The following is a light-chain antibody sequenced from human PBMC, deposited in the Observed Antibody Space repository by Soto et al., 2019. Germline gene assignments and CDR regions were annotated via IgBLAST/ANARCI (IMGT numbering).Light chain of an antibody. J-gene: IGKJ1*01. Sequence: EIVLTQSPGTLSLSPGERATLSWGASQRVSSTYLAWYQQKPGQAPRLLIYGASTRATGIPARFSGSGSGTEFTLTISSLKSEDFAVYYGQQYNNWLWTFGQGTKVDI. CDR2: GAS. CDR3: QQYNNWLWT. V-gene: IGKV3-15*01. CDR1: QRVSSTY.